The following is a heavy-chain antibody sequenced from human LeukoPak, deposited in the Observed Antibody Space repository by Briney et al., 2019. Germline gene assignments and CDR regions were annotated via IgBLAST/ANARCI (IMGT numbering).Heavy chain of an antibody. V-gene: IGHV3-74*01. D-gene: IGHD3-22*01. CDR2: INTDGGST. CDR1: GFTFSSYW. Sequence: GGSLRLSCAASGFTFSSYWMHWVRQAPGKGLVWVSRINTDGGSTSYADSVKGRFTISRDNAKNTLYLQMNSLRAEDTAVYYCARGYYYDSSGYYLWGQGTLVTVSS. J-gene: IGHJ5*02. CDR3: ARGYYYDSSGYYL.